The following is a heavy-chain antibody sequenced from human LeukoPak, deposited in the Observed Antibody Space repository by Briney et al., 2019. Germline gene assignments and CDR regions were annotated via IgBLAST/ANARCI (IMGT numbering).Heavy chain of an antibody. Sequence: QPGGSLRLSCAASGFAFSSYEMNWVRQAPGKGLEWVSYISSSGSTIYYADSVKGRFTISRDNAKNSLYLQMNSLRAEDTAVYYCARVLVAFDYWGQGTLVTVSS. D-gene: IGHD3-9*01. CDR3: ARVLVAFDY. J-gene: IGHJ4*02. CDR1: GFAFSSYE. V-gene: IGHV3-48*03. CDR2: ISSSGSTI.